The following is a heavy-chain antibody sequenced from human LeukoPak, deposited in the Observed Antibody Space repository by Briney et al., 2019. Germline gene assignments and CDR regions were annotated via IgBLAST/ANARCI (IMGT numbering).Heavy chain of an antibody. V-gene: IGHV3-30*02. CDR2: IRYDGNNK. CDR3: ARDPGYYDSSGHVEYYFDY. CDR1: GFTFRSYV. J-gene: IGHJ4*02. Sequence: GGSLRLSCAASGFTFRSYVMHWVRQAPGKGLEWVAFIRYDGNNKYSADSVKGRFTIFRDNSRNTLYLQMNSLRTEDTAVYYCARDPGYYDSSGHVEYYFDYWGQGTLVTVSS. D-gene: IGHD3-22*01.